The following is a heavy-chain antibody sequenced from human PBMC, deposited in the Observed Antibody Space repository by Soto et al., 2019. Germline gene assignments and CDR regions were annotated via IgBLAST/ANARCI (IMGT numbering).Heavy chain of an antibody. CDR3: ARFYGLPYYFDY. J-gene: IGHJ4*02. CDR1: GGSISSYY. CDR2: IYYSGST. V-gene: IGHV4-59*08. Sequence: SETLSLNCTFSGGSISSYYLSWVRQPPGKGLEWIGYIYYSGSTNYNPSLKSRVTISVDTSKNQFSLKLSSVTAADTAVYYCARFYGLPYYFDYWGQGTLVTVSS. D-gene: IGHD4-17*01.